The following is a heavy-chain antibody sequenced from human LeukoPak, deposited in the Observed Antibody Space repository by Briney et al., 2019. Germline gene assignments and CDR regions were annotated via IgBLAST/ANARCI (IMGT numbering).Heavy chain of an antibody. CDR2: INPNSGGT. Sequence: WASVKVSCKASGYTFTGYYMHWVRQAPGQGLEWMGWINPNSGGTNYAQKFQGRVTMTRDTSISTAYMELSRLRSDDTAVYYCARGTVLRYFDWLLWHDAFDMWGQGTMVTVSS. CDR3: ARGTVLRYFDWLLWHDAFDM. D-gene: IGHD3-9*01. CDR1: GYTFTGYY. V-gene: IGHV1-2*02. J-gene: IGHJ3*02.